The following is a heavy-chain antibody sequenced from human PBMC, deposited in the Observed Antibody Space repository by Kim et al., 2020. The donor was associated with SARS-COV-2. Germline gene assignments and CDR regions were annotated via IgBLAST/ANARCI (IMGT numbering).Heavy chain of an antibody. CDR3: AREYYDILTGYQQDAFDY. J-gene: IGHJ4*02. D-gene: IGHD3-9*01. V-gene: IGHV1-46*01. Sequence: QGRVTMTRETSTSTVYMELSSLRSEDTAVYYCAREYYDILTGYQQDAFDYWGQGTLVTVSS.